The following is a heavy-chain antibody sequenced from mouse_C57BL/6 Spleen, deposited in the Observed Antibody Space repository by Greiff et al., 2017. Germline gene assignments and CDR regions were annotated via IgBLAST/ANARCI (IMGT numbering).Heavy chain of an antibody. CDR3: ARAYYYCSSYGYAMDY. CDR2: INPSNGGT. D-gene: IGHD1-1*01. CDR1: GYTFTSYW. J-gene: IGHJ4*01. Sequence: QVQLQQPGTELVKPGASVKLSCKASGYTFTSYWMHWVKQRPGQGLEWIGNINPSNGGTNYNEKFKSKATLTVDKSSSTAYMQLSSLTSEDSAVYFCARAYYYCSSYGYAMDYWGQGTSVTVSS. V-gene: IGHV1-53*01.